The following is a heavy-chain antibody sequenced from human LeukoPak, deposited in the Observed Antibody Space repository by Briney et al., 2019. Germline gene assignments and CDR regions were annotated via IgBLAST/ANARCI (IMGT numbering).Heavy chain of an antibody. CDR2: INSDGSST. V-gene: IGHV3-74*01. D-gene: IGHD2-21*02. CDR3: ARGTPLAYCGGDCYPLDY. CDR1: GFTFSSYW. Sequence: GGSLRLSCAASGFTFSSYWMHWVRQAPGEGLVWVSRINSDGSSTSYADSVKGRFTISRDNSKNTLYLQMNSLRAEDTAVYYCARGTPLAYCGGDCYPLDYWGQGTLVTVSS. J-gene: IGHJ4*02.